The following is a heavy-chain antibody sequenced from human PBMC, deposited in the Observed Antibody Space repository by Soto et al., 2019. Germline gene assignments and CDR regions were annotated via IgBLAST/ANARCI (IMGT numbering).Heavy chain of an antibody. Sequence: SETLSLTCTVSGGSVSSGDYYWSWIRRPPGKGLEWIGYIYYSGSTNYNPSLKSRVSISLDTSKNQFSLRLTSVTAADTAVYYCARIPVDTYMINWFDPWGQGTLVTVSS. D-gene: IGHD5-18*01. V-gene: IGHV4-61*08. CDR2: IYYSGST. J-gene: IGHJ5*02. CDR1: GGSVSSGDYY. CDR3: ARIPVDTYMINWFDP.